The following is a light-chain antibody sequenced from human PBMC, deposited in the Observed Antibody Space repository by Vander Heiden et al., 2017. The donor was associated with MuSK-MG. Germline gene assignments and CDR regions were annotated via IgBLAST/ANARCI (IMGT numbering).Light chain of an antibody. CDR3: QQRGNWPLT. CDR1: QSVRST. CDR2: DVS. V-gene: IGKV3-11*01. J-gene: IGKJ4*01. Sequence: EIVLTQSPVTLSLSPGERATLSCRASQSVRSTLGWYQQRPGQAPRLLIYDVSKRATDIPARFSGTGSGTDFTLTISSLAPEDFAVYYCQQRGNWPLTFGGGTKVEIK.